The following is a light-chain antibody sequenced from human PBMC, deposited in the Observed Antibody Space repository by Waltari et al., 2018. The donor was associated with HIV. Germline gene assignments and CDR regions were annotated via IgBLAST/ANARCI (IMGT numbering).Light chain of an antibody. Sequence: SGLTQPASVSGFPGQSITLSCTGADSAFGFCTFVSWYHQHPGKVPKVILSKVDSRASGVSDRFSGSKSGNTASLTISGLRTEDEGVYFCASYTANDTVMFAGGTTVTVL. CDR1: DSAFGFCTF. J-gene: IGLJ3*02. CDR2: KVD. V-gene: IGLV2-14*01. CDR3: ASYTANDTVM.